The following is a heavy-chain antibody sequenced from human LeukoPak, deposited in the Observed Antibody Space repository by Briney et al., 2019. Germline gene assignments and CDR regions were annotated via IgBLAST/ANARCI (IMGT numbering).Heavy chain of an antibody. CDR3: ARVVQSTDSSGFYLPEYFQH. D-gene: IGHD3-22*01. CDR2: IYTSGST. J-gene: IGHJ1*01. V-gene: IGHV4-61*02. Sequence: SETLSLTCTVSGGSISSSSYYWGWIRQPAGKGLEWIGRIYTSGSTNYNPSLKSRATISVDTPKNQFSLNLNSVTAADTAVYYCARVVQSTDSSGFYLPEYFQHWGQGTLVTVSS. CDR1: GGSISSSSYY.